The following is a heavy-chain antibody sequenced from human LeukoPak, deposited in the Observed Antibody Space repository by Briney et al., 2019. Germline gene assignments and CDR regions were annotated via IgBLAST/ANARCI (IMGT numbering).Heavy chain of an antibody. J-gene: IGHJ3*02. CDR2: IYYSGST. Sequence: SETLSLTCTVSGGSISSGDYYWSWIRQPPGKGLEWIGHIYYSGSTYYNPSLKSRVTISVDTSKNQFSLKLSSVTAADTAVCYCARGGTNDAFDIWGQGTMVTVSS. D-gene: IGHD1-1*01. CDR3: ARGGTNDAFDI. V-gene: IGHV4-30-4*01. CDR1: GGSISSGDYY.